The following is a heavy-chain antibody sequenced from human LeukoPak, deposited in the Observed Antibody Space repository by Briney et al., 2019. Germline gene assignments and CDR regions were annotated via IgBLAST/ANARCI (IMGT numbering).Heavy chain of an antibody. Sequence: SQTLSLTCAVSGGSISSGGYSWSWIRQPPGKGLEWIGYIYHSGSTYYNPSLKSRVTISVDRSKNQFSLKLSSVTAADTAVYYCARGGYSYGYTLDYWGQGTLVTVSS. CDR3: ARGGYSYGYTLDY. CDR1: GGSISSGGYS. D-gene: IGHD5-18*01. V-gene: IGHV4-30-2*01. CDR2: IYHSGST. J-gene: IGHJ4*02.